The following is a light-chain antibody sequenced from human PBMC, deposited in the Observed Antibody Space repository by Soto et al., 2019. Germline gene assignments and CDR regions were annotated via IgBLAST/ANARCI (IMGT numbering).Light chain of an antibody. J-gene: IGKJ2*01. Sequence: EIVLTQSPATLSLSPGERATLSCRASQSVSSNLAWYQQKPGQAPRLLIYDASNRATGIPARFSGSGSGTDFTLTISSLEPEDCAVYYCQQRSNWYTFGQGTKLEIK. V-gene: IGKV3-11*01. CDR3: QQRSNWYT. CDR2: DAS. CDR1: QSVSSN.